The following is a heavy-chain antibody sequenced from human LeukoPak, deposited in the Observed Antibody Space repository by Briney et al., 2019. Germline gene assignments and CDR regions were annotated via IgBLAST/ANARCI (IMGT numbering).Heavy chain of an antibody. CDR3: ARDTGEPRGAQRGSEY. CDR1: GFIFRNYG. J-gene: IGHJ4*02. D-gene: IGHD3-10*01. Sequence: GGSLRLSCGASGFIFRNYGMSWVRQAPGEGLKWVAGINDNGGGAYYAESLKGRFTISRDNAKNSLYLQMSSLRDDDTAVYYCARDTGEPRGAQRGSEYWGQGTQVIVSS. V-gene: IGHV3-20*04. CDR2: INDNGGGA.